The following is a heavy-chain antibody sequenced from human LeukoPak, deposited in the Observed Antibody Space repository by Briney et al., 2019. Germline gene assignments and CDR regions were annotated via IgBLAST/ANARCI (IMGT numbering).Heavy chain of an antibody. CDR3: ARSTYYYGSGSSYYFDY. J-gene: IGHJ4*02. CDR2: ISSNGGST. D-gene: IGHD3-10*01. Sequence: GGSLRLSCAASGFTFSSYAMHWVRQAPGKGLEYVSAISSNGGSTYYANSVKGRFTISRDNSKNTLYLQMGSLRAEGMAVYYCARSTYYYGSGSSYYFDYWGQGTLVTVSS. V-gene: IGHV3-64*01. CDR1: GFTFSSYA.